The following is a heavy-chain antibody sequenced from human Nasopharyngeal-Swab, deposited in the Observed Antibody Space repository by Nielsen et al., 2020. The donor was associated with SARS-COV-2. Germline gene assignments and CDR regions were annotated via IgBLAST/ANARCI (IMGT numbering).Heavy chain of an antibody. V-gene: IGHV3-74*01. CDR2: INSDGSST. Sequence: VRQMPGKGLVWVSRINSDGSSTSYADSVKGRFTISRDNAKNSLYLQMNSLRAEDTAVYYCARDLLPNYGDYEVDVSSGGYWGQGTLVTVSS. CDR3: ARDLLPNYGDYEVDVSSGGY. D-gene: IGHD4-17*01. J-gene: IGHJ4*02.